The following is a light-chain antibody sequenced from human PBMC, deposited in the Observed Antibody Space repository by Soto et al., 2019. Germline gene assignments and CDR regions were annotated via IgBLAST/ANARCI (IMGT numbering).Light chain of an antibody. Sequence: EIVLTQSPGTLALSPGERATLSCRASQSVSSSYLAWYQQKPGQAPRLLIYGASSRATGIPDRFSGSGSGTDFTLIISRLEPEDLAVYYCQQDGSAPLTFGGGTKVEFK. J-gene: IGKJ4*01. CDR1: QSVSSSY. CDR2: GAS. CDR3: QQDGSAPLT. V-gene: IGKV3-20*01.